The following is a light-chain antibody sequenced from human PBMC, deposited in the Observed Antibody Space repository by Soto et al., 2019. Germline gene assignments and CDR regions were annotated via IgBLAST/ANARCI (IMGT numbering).Light chain of an antibody. Sequence: QSALTQPASVSGSPGQSITISCTGTSSDVGGYNYVSWYQQHPGKAPKLMIYEVSNRPSGVSNRFSGSKSGNTASLTISGLQAEDEADYYCTSYTNIKTWVFGGGTKLTVL. CDR1: SSDVGGYNY. CDR2: EVS. V-gene: IGLV2-14*01. J-gene: IGLJ3*02. CDR3: TSYTNIKTWV.